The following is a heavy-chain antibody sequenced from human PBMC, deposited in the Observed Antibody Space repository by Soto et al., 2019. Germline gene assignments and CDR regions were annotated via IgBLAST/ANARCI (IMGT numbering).Heavy chain of an antibody. D-gene: IGHD1-1*01. Sequence: PSETQSLTCTVSGGSISSSSYYWGWIRQPPGKGLEWIGSIYYSGSTYYNPSLESRLTISIDTSKNQFSLRLASVTAADTAVYYCARTLPNRQLFDSWSQGTLVTVSS. CDR3: ARTLPNRQLFDS. CDR2: IYYSGST. CDR1: GGSISSSSYY. J-gene: IGHJ4*02. V-gene: IGHV4-39*07.